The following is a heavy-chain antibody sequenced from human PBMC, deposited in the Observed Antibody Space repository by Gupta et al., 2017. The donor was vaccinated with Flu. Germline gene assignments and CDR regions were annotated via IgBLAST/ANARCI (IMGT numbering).Heavy chain of an antibody. V-gene: IGHV1-2*06. Sequence: GLEWMGRIHPNRGGTNYAQKLQGRVTMTRDTSIGTVYIELNRLRSDDTAVYYCARERHCCSPSCPAYDAFDIWGQGTLVTVSS. J-gene: IGHJ3*02. CDR3: ARERHCCSPSCPAYDAFDI. CDR2: IHPNRGGT. D-gene: IGHD2-2*01.